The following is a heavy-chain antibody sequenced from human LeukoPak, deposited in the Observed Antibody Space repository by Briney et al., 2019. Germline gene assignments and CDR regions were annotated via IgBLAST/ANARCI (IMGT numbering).Heavy chain of an antibody. J-gene: IGHJ4*02. D-gene: IGHD2-15*01. CDR3: AREDIPGWYFDY. CDR2: TYYRSKWYN. CDR1: GDSVSSNSAA. Sequence: SQTLSLTCAISGDSVSSNSAAWNWIRQSPSRGLEWLGRTYYRSKWYNDYAVSVKSRITINPDTSKNQFSLKLSSVTAADTAVYYCAREDIPGWYFDYWGQGTLVTVSS. V-gene: IGHV6-1*01.